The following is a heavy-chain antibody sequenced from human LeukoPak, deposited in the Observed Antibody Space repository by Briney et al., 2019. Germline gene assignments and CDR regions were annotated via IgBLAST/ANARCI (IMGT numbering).Heavy chain of an antibody. J-gene: IGHJ6*03. Sequence: SVKVSCKASGGTFSSYAISWVRQAPGQGPEWMGRIIPILGIANYAQKFQGRVTITADKSTSTAYMELSSLRSEDTAVYYCARDLTAMVTGSGYYYYMDVWGKGTTVTVSS. V-gene: IGHV1-69*04. CDR3: ARDLTAMVTGSGYYYYMDV. CDR1: GGTFSSYA. D-gene: IGHD5-18*01. CDR2: IIPILGIA.